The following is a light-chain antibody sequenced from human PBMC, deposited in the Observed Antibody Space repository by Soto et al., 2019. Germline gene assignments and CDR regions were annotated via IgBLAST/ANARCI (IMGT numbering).Light chain of an antibody. J-gene: IGKJ5*01. V-gene: IGKV3D-20*02. Sequence: ILLTQSPGTVSLPPRERATLSCRASQSVGSTYLAWYQQKPGQAPRLLIYGSSTRATGIPDRFSGSGSGTDFTLTISRLEPEDFALYYCQPRTTWPPIPFAQGTRLEIK. CDR1: QSVGSTY. CDR3: QPRTTWPPIP. CDR2: GSS.